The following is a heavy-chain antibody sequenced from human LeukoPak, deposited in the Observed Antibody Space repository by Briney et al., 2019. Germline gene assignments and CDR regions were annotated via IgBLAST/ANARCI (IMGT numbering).Heavy chain of an antibody. D-gene: IGHD3-10*01. Sequence: GGSLRLSCAASGFTFSSYGMSWVRQAPGKGLEWVSAISGSGGSTYYADSVKVRFTISRDNSKNSLYLQMNSLRVEETAVYYCAKVAKYYYGSETYYFLEQWGQGTPVTASS. V-gene: IGHV3-23*01. J-gene: IGHJ1*01. CDR3: AKVAKYYYGSETYYFLEQ. CDR1: GFTFSSYG. CDR2: ISGSGGST.